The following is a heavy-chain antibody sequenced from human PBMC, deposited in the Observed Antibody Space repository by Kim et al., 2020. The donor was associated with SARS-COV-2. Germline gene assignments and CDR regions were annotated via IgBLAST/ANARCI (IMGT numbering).Heavy chain of an antibody. D-gene: IGHD2-15*01. J-gene: IGHJ4*02. Sequence: GSTYYADSVKGRFTISRHNSKNTLYLQMNSLRAEDTAVYYCARDDGGRIYWGQGTLVTVSS. V-gene: IGHV3-53*04. CDR2: GST. CDR3: ARDDGGRIY.